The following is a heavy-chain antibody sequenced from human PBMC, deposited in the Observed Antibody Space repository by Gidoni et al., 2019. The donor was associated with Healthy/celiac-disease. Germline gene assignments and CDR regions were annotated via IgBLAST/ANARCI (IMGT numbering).Heavy chain of an antibody. D-gene: IGHD6-19*01. J-gene: IGHJ4*02. Sequence: QVQLQQWGAGRLKPSETLSLTCAVYGGSFSGYYWSWIRQPPGKGLEWIGEINHSGSTNYNPSLKSRVTISVDTSKNQFSLKLSSVTAADTAVYYCARGSRGIAVAGTNFDYWGQGTLVTVSS. V-gene: IGHV4-34*01. CDR1: GGSFSGYY. CDR3: ARGSRGIAVAGTNFDY. CDR2: INHSGST.